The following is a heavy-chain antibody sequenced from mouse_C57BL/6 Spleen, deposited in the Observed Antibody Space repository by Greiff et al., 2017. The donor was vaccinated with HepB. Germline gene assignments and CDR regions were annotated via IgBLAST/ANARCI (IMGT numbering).Heavy chain of an antibody. D-gene: IGHD2-3*01. CDR2: IWTGGGT. J-gene: IGHJ4*01. CDR1: GFSLTSYA. Sequence: QVQLKESGPGLVAPSQSLSIPCTVSGFSLTSYAISWVRQQPGKGLEWLGVIWTGGGTNYNSALKSRLSISKDNSKSQVFLKMNSLQTDDTARYYCARSYDGYSGGNYAMDYWGQGTSVTVSS. V-gene: IGHV2-9-1*01. CDR3: ARSYDGYSGGNYAMDY.